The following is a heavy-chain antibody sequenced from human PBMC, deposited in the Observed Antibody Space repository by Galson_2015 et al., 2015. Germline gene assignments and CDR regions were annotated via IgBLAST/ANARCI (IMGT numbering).Heavy chain of an antibody. Sequence: SLRLSCAASGFTFSTYSMNWVRQAPGKGLEWVSYISSTSSTIYYVESVKGRFTISRDNAKNSLFLQVNSLGDEDTAVYYCARGLYSGSDWGTFDIWGQGTMVTVSS. D-gene: IGHD5-12*01. V-gene: IGHV3-48*02. J-gene: IGHJ3*02. CDR1: GFTFSTYS. CDR2: ISSTSSTI. CDR3: ARGLYSGSDWGTFDI.